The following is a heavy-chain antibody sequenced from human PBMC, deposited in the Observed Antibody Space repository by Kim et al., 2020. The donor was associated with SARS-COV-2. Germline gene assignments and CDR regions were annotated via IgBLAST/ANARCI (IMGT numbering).Heavy chain of an antibody. CDR2: ISSSSSTV. J-gene: IGHJ6*02. V-gene: IGHV3-48*02. Sequence: GGSLRLSCTVSGFNFNSYSMNWVRQAPGKGLEWVSYISSSSSTVYYAGSVRGRFTISRDNAKNSLFLQMNSLRDDDTAVYYCARCPLSMTMVQGMITTTLFDYYNMDAWGQGTTVTVSS. D-gene: IGHD3-16*01. CDR1: GFNFNSYS. CDR3: ARCPLSMTMVQGMITTTLFDYYNMDA.